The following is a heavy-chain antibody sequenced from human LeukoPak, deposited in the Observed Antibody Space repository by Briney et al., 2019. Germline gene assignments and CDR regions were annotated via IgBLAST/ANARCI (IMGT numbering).Heavy chain of an antibody. D-gene: IGHD4-11*01. J-gene: IGHJ4*02. Sequence: GGSLRLSCAASRFTFSSYGMHWVRQAPGKGLEWVAVIWYDGSNKYYADSVKGRFTISRDNSKNTLYLQMNSLRAEDTAVYYCSRDHGYSNLDYWGQGTLVTVSS. V-gene: IGHV3-33*01. CDR3: SRDHGYSNLDY. CDR1: RFTFSSYG. CDR2: IWYDGSNK.